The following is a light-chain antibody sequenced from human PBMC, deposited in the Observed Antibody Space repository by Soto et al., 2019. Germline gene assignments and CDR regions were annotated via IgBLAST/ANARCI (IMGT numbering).Light chain of an antibody. V-gene: IGLV2-14*01. CDR3: SSYTSSSTYV. CDR1: NSDVGGYNH. CDR2: DVS. J-gene: IGLJ1*01. Sequence: QSALTQTASVSGSPGQSLTISCTGTNSDVGGYNHVSWYQQHPGKAPKVMIFDVSNRPSGVSDRFSGSKSGNTASLTISGLQAEDEADYYCSSYTSSSTYVFGTGTKVTVL.